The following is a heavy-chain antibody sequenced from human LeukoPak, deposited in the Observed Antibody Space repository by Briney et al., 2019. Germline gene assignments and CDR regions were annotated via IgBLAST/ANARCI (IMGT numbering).Heavy chain of an antibody. CDR2: IYHSGST. J-gene: IGHJ5*02. V-gene: IGHV4-38-2*01. D-gene: IGHD3-3*01. CDR3: ARHAGNYDFWSGYSYWFDP. CDR1: GDSISIGYY. Sequence: SETLSLTCAVSGDSISIGYYWGWFRQPPGKGLGWIGSIYHSGSTYYNPSLKSRVTISVVTSKNQFSLKLSSVTAADTAVYYCARHAGNYDFWSGYSYWFDPWGQGTLVTVS.